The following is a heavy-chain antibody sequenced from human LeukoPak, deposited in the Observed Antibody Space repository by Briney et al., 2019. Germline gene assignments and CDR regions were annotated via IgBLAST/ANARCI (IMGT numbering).Heavy chain of an antibody. CDR3: ARGGGAAGPRGWFDP. V-gene: IGHV1-69*04. J-gene: IGHJ5*02. CDR1: GGTFRSYA. Sequence: ASVKVSCKASGGTFRSYAISWVRQAPGQGLEWMGRIIPIFGIANYAQKFHGRVTITADKSTSTAYMELSSLRSEDTAVYYCARGGGAAGPRGWFDPWGQGTLVTVSS. D-gene: IGHD6-13*01. CDR2: IIPIFGIA.